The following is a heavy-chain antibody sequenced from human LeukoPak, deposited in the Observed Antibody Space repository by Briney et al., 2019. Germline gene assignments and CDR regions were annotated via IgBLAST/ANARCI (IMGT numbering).Heavy chain of an antibody. CDR1: GFTFISYS. V-gene: IGHV3-21*01. CDR2: ISSSSSYI. J-gene: IGHJ4*02. D-gene: IGHD6-19*01. CDR3: ARVRGDDKYSSGWYLDY. Sequence: GGSLRLSFAASGFTFISYSMNWVRQAPGKGLEWVSSISSSSSYIYYADSVKGRFTISRDNAKNSLYLQMNSLRAEDTAVYYCARVRGDDKYSSGWYLDYWGQGTLVTVSS.